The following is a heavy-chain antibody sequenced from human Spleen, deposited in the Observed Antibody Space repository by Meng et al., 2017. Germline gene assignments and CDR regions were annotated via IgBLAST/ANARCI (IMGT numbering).Heavy chain of an antibody. Sequence: SETLSLTCAVSGYSITGSYNWGWIRQSPGKGLEWIGSIYQSGSTYYNPSLKSRVTMAADTYKNQCSLKLTSVTAADTAVYYCAGGGVVTLICYHAMDVWGQGTTVTVSS. J-gene: IGHJ6*02. V-gene: IGHV4-38-2*01. CDR1: GYSITGSYN. CDR2: IYQSGST. CDR3: AGGGVVTLICYHAMDV. D-gene: IGHD2-21*02.